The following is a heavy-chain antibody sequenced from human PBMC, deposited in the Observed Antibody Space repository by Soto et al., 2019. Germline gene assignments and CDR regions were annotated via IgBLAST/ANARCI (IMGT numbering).Heavy chain of an antibody. Sequence: QVQLVQSGAEVKKPGSSVKVSCKASGGTFSSYTISWVRQAPGQGLEWMGRIIPILGIANYAQKFQGRVTITADKSTSTAYMELSSLRSEDTAVYYCASVVDIVATTYHYYYMDVWGKGTTVTVSS. J-gene: IGHJ6*03. V-gene: IGHV1-69*02. D-gene: IGHD5-12*01. CDR3: ASVVDIVATTYHYYYMDV. CDR1: GGTFSSYT. CDR2: IIPILGIA.